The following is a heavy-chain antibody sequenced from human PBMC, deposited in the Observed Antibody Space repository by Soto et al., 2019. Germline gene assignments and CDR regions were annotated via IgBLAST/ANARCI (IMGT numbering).Heavy chain of an antibody. CDR1: GGSVSSGSYY. J-gene: IGHJ1*01. V-gene: IGHV4-61*01. CDR3: ARAGQIAN. Sequence: PSETLSLTCTVSGGSVSSGSYYWSWLRQPPGKGLEWIGYIYYSGSTNYNPSLKSRVTISVDTSKNQFSLKLSSVTAADTAVYYCARAGQIANWGQGTVVTVSS. CDR2: IYYSGST.